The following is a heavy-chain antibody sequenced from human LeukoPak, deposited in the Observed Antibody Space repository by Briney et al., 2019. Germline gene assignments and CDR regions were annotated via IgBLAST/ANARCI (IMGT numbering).Heavy chain of an antibody. Sequence: GGSLRLSCEGSGFTFRSHWMSWVRQAPGKGLEWVANIHQYGGEKYYVDSVEGRFTISRDNAKNSLFLQMNSLRAEDTAVYYCARVRGSFSLDYWGQGSLVTVSS. J-gene: IGHJ4*02. V-gene: IGHV3-7*01. CDR2: IHQYGGEK. CDR1: GFTFRSHW. D-gene: IGHD1-26*01. CDR3: ARVRGSFSLDY.